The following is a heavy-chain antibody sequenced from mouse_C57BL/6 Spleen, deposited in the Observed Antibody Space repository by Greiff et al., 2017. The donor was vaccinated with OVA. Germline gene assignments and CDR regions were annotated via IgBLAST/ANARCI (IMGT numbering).Heavy chain of an antibody. D-gene: IGHD1-1*01. CDR1: GYTFTSYW. V-gene: IGHV1-55*01. CDR2: FYPGSGST. CDR3: ATITTVVEYFDY. J-gene: IGHJ2*01. Sequence: QVQLKQPGAELVKPGASVKMSCKASGYTFTSYWITWVKQRPGQGLEWIGDFYPGSGSTNYNEKFKSKATLTVDTSSSTAYMQLSSLTSEDSAVYYCATITTVVEYFDYWGQGTTLTVSS.